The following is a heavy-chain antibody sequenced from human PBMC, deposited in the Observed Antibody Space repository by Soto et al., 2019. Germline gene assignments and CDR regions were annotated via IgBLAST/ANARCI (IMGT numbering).Heavy chain of an antibody. CDR1: GFTFGSYW. CDR3: PRSSRADFDY. Sequence: GGSLRLSCAASGFTFGSYWMHWVRQAPGKGPVWVSRISGDGRNTVYADSVKGRFTISRDNAKNTLYLQMNSLRAEDTALYYSPRSSRADFDYWGQGALVTVSS. CDR2: ISGDGRNT. V-gene: IGHV3-74*01. J-gene: IGHJ4*02.